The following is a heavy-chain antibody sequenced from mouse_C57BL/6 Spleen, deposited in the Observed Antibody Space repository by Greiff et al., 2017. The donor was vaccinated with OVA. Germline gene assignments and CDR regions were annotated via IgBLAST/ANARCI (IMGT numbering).Heavy chain of an antibody. Sequence: QVHVKQPGTELVKPGASVKLSCKASGYSFTSYWMHWVKQRPGQGLEWIGNINPSNGGTNYHEKFKSKATLTVDQSSSTAYMQHSSLTSEDSAVYYCARRGTTVGFDVWGTGTTVTVSS. CDR2: INPSNGGT. CDR1: GYSFTSYW. CDR3: ARRGTTVGFDV. J-gene: IGHJ1*03. V-gene: IGHV1-53*01. D-gene: IGHD1-1*01.